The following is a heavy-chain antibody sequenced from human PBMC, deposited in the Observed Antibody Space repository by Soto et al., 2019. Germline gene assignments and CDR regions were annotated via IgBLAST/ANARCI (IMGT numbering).Heavy chain of an antibody. CDR3: APTRPRAAGLFDY. Sequence: QITLRESGPTLVKPTQTLTLTCTVSGFSVSTDGVGVGWIRQPPGKALEWLGLIYWDDDKRYSPSVKSRVIITKDTSKNQVVLTMTSMDPVDTGTYYCAPTRPRAAGLFDYWGQGTLVTVSS. V-gene: IGHV2-5*02. D-gene: IGHD6-13*01. CDR2: IYWDDDK. CDR1: GFSVSTDGVG. J-gene: IGHJ4*02.